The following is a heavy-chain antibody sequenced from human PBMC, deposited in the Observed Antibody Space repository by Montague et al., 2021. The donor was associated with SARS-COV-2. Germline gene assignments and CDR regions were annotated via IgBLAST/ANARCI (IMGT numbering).Heavy chain of an antibody. J-gene: IGHJ4*02. CDR2: IYYSGST. CDR3: ARGMIRGVTTPFDY. Sequence: SETRSLTCTVSGGSISSSSYYWGWIRQPPGKGLEWIGNIYYSGSTYYNPSLKSRVTISVDTSKNQFSLKLSSVTAADTAVYFCARGMIRGVTTPFDYWGQGSQVTVSS. D-gene: IGHD3-10*01. CDR1: GGSISSSSYY. V-gene: IGHV4-39*01.